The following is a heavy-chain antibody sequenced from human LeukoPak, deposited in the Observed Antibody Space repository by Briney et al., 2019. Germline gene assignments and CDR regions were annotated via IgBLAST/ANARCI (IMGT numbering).Heavy chain of an antibody. V-gene: IGHV4-31*03. CDR1: GGSISSGGYY. CDR3: ARRAASGRLAAFDI. Sequence: TSETLSLTCTVSGGSISSGGYYWSWIRQHPGKGLEWIGYIYYSGSTYYNPSLKSRVTISVDTSKNQFSLKLSSVTAADTAVYYCARRAASGRLAAFDIWGQGTMVTVSS. D-gene: IGHD1-26*01. CDR2: IYYSGST. J-gene: IGHJ3*02.